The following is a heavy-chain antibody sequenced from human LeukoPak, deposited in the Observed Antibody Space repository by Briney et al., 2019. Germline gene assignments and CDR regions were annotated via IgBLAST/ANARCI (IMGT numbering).Heavy chain of an antibody. D-gene: IGHD3-16*01. CDR2: INHSGST. Sequence: PSETLSLTCAVYGGSFSGYYWSWIRQPPGKGLEWIGEINHSGSTNYNPSLKSRVTISVDTSQNQFSLRLTSVTAADTAVYYCASPGGPPDGAFDIWGQGTLVTVFS. CDR3: ASPGGPPDGAFDI. V-gene: IGHV4-34*01. J-gene: IGHJ3*02. CDR1: GGSFSGYY.